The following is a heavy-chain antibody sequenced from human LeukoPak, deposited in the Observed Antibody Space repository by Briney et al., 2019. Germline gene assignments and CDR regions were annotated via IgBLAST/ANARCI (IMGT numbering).Heavy chain of an antibody. Sequence: SETLSLTCAVYGGSFSGYYWSWIRQPPGKGLEWIGEINHSGSTNYNPSLKSRVTISVDTSKNQFSLKLNSVTAADTAVYYCARHGSSYSLDYWGQGTLVTVSS. CDR3: ARHGSSYSLDY. CDR2: INHSGST. J-gene: IGHJ4*02. V-gene: IGHV4-34*01. CDR1: GGSFSGYY. D-gene: IGHD3-10*01.